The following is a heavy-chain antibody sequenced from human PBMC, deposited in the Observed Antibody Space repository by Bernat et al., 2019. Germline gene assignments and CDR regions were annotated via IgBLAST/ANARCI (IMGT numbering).Heavy chain of an antibody. D-gene: IGHD4-4*01. Sequence: QVQLQESGPGLVKPSETLSLTCTVSGGSISSYYWSWIRQPPGKGLEWIGYIYYSGSTNYNPSLKSRVTISVDTSKNQFSLKLSSVTAADTAVYYCARGGGFFRRDSYNNYMGRNLVDYWGQGTLVTVSS. J-gene: IGHJ4*02. CDR2: IYYSGST. V-gene: IGHV4-59*01. CDR3: ARGGGFFRRDSYNNYMGRNLVDY. CDR1: GGSISSYY.